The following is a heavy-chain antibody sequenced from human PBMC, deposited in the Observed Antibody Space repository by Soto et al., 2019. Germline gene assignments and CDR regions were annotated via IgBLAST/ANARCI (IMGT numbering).Heavy chain of an antibody. V-gene: IGHV1-3*01. CDR3: ARDIVLMVYAMDY. J-gene: IGHJ4*02. CDR1: GYTFTSYA. CDR2: INAGNGNT. D-gene: IGHD2-8*01. Sequence: GASVKVSCTASGYTFTSYAMHWVRQAPGQRLEWMGWINAGNGNTKYSQKFQGRVTITRDTSASTAYMELSSLRSEDTAVYYCARDIVLMVYAMDYWGQGTLVTVSS.